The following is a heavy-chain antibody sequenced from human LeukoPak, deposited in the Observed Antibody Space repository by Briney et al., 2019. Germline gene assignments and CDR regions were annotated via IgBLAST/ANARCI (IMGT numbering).Heavy chain of an antibody. Sequence: HGESLKISCKGSGYSFTSYWIGWVRQMPGKGLEWMGIIYPGDSDTRYSPSFQGQVTISADKSISTAYLQWSSLKASDTAMYYCARHYGSGSYSPYYYYYYYMDVWGKGTTVTVSS. V-gene: IGHV5-51*01. CDR2: IYPGDSDT. CDR3: ARHYGSGSYSPYYYYYYYMDV. CDR1: GYSFTSYW. D-gene: IGHD3-10*01. J-gene: IGHJ6*03.